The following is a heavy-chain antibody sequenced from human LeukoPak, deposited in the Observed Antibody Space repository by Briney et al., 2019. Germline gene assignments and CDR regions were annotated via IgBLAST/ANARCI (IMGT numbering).Heavy chain of an antibody. D-gene: IGHD6-19*01. Sequence: GGSLRLSCAASGFTFSSYGMHWVRQAPGKGLEWVAFIRYDGSNKYYADSVKGRFTISRDNAKNSLYLQMNSLRAEDTAVYYCAREGWQWLTNWFDPWGQGTLVTVSS. CDR2: IRYDGSNK. J-gene: IGHJ5*02. CDR3: AREGWQWLTNWFDP. V-gene: IGHV3-30*02. CDR1: GFTFSSYG.